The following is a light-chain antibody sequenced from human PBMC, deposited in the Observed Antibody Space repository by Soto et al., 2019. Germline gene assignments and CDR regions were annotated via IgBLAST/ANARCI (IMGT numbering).Light chain of an antibody. V-gene: IGLV2-8*01. Sequence: QSALTQPPSASGSPGQSVTISCTGSNVGEYDYVSWYQQHPGKAPKLMIHEVTKRPSGVPDRFSGSKSGNTASLTVSGLQAEDEADYYCQSYDSDFVVFGGGTKLTVL. CDR1: NVGEYDY. J-gene: IGLJ2*01. CDR2: EVT. CDR3: QSYDSDFVV.